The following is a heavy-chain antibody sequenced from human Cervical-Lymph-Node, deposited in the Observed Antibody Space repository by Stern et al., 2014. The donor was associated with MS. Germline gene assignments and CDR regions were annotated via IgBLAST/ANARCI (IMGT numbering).Heavy chain of an antibody. J-gene: IGHJ5*02. CDR2: ISPNTGDP. Sequence: QVQLVQSGSELKKPGASVKVSCKASGYTFNNYAMNWVRQAPGQGLEWMGWISPNTGDPDYAKGFTGRFVFTMDTSVSPAYLQITSVKAEDTAVYYCARPNDSSGLFDQWGQGTLVTVSS. CDR3: ARPNDSSGLFDQ. V-gene: IGHV7-4-1*02. D-gene: IGHD6-19*01. CDR1: GYTFNNYA.